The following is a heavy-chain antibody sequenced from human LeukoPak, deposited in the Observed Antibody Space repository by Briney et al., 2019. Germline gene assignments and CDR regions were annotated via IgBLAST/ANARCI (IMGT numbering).Heavy chain of an antibody. Sequence: PSARSLRLSCAASGFTFSSYGMHWVRQAPGKGLEWVAVISYDGSNKYYADSVKGRFTISRDNSKNTLYLQMNSLRAEDTAVYYCAKPTDADSGYDLGGFDYWGQGTLVTVSS. CDR2: ISYDGSNK. V-gene: IGHV3-30*18. D-gene: IGHD5-12*01. J-gene: IGHJ4*02. CDR3: AKPTDADSGYDLGGFDY. CDR1: GFTFSSYG.